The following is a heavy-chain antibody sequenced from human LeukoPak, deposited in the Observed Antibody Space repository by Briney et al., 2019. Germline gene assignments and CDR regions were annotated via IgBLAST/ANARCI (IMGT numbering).Heavy chain of an antibody. CDR3: ARMAAAGPYYYYYYMDV. CDR2: IYYSGST. CDR1: GGSISSYY. D-gene: IGHD6-13*01. J-gene: IGHJ6*03. V-gene: IGHV4-59*01. Sequence: SETLSLTCTVSGGSISSYYWSWIRQPPGKGLEWIGYIYYSGSTNYNPSLKSRVTISVDTSKNQFSLKLSSVTAGDTAVYYCARMAAAGPYYYYYYMDVWGKGTTVTVSS.